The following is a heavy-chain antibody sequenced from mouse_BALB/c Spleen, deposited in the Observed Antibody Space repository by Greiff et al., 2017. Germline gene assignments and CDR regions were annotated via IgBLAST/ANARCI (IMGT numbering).Heavy chain of an antibody. D-gene: IGHD1-1*01. Sequence: VQLQQSGAELVKPGASVKLSCTASGFNIKDTYMHWVKQRPEQGLEWIGRIDPANGNTKYDPKFQGKATITADTSSNTAYLQLSSLTSEDTAVYYCAITTVVNYYAMDYWGQGTSVTVSS. CDR3: AITTVVNYYAMDY. CDR1: GFNIKDTY. V-gene: IGHV14-3*02. J-gene: IGHJ4*01. CDR2: IDPANGNT.